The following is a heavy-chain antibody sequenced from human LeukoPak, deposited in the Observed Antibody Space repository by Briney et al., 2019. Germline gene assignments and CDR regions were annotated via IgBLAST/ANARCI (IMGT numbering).Heavy chain of an antibody. CDR1: GGSFSGYY. CDR3: ARDGPRPYSCYYDSSVSWFDP. V-gene: IGHV4-34*01. CDR2: INHSGST. J-gene: IGHJ5*02. D-gene: IGHD3-22*01. Sequence: SETLSLICAVYGGSFSGYYWSWIRQPPGKGLEWIGEINHSGSTNYNPSLKSRVTISVDTSKNQFSLKLSSVTAADTAVYYCARDGPRPYSCYYDSSVSWFDPWGQGTLVTVSS.